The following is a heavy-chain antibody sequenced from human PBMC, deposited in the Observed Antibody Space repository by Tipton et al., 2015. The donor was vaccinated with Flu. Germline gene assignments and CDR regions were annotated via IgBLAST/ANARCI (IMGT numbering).Heavy chain of an antibody. J-gene: IGHJ4*02. D-gene: IGHD3-22*01. CDR1: GFTFSDYY. V-gene: IGHV3-11*01. CDR3: ACTYDNRGFDY. Sequence: GSLRLSCAASGFTFSDYYMSWVRQAPGKGLEWVSHISSSDSIINYADSVKGRFTISKDNAKNSLYLQMNSLRAEDTALYYCACTYDNRGFDYWGQGTLVTVSS. CDR2: ISSSDSII.